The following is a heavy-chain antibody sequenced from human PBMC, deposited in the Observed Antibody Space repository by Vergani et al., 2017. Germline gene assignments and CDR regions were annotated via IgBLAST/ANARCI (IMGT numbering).Heavy chain of an antibody. CDR1: GFTFSSYA. V-gene: IGHV3-30*02. CDR2: IRYEGSNK. Sequence: VQLVESGGGLVQPGGSLRLSCAASGFTFSSYAMSWGRQAPGKGVGGVAFIRYEGSNKYYADSVKGRFTISRDNSKNTLYLQMNSLRAEDTAVYYCARGDVLMVYATYFDYWGQGTLVTVSS. J-gene: IGHJ4*02. CDR3: ARGDVLMVYATYFDY. D-gene: IGHD2-8*01.